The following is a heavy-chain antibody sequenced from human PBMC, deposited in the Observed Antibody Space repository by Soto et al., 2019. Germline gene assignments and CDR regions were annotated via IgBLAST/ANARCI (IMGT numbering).Heavy chain of an antibody. V-gene: IGHV4-30-4*01. Sequence: SETLSLTCTVPGGSISSGDYYWSWIRQPPGKGLEWIGYIYYSGSTYYNPSLKSRVTISVDTSKNQFSLKLSSVTAADTAVYYCARVSLGFPLDYWGQGTLVTVSS. CDR2: IYYSGST. J-gene: IGHJ4*02. CDR1: GGSISSGDYY. CDR3: ARVSLGFPLDY. D-gene: IGHD2-15*01.